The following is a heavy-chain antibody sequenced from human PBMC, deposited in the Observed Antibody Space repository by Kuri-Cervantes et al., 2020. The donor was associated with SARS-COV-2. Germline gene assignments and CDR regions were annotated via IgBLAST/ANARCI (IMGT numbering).Heavy chain of an antibody. Sequence: SVKVSCKASGGTFSSYAISWVRQAPGQGLEWMGGIIPIFGTANYAQKFQGRVTITADESTSTAHMELSSLRSEDTAVYYCARGARKKLINIVLMVYARDYGMDVWGQGTTVTVSS. V-gene: IGHV1-69*13. CDR1: GGTFSSYA. J-gene: IGHJ6*02. CDR2: IIPIFGTA. CDR3: ARGARKKLINIVLMVYARDYGMDV. D-gene: IGHD2-8*01.